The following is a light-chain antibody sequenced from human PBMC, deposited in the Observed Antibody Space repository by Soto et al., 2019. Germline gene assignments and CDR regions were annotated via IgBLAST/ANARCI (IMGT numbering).Light chain of an antibody. J-gene: IGLJ2*01. V-gene: IGLV2-14*03. CDR2: DVS. CDR1: SSDVGGYNY. CDR3: SSSTSSSAIEVV. Sequence: QSVLTQPASVSGSPGQSITISCAGTSSDVGGYNYVSWYQRHPGNAPKLMIYDVSNRPSGVSNRFSGSKSGNTASLTISGLQAEDEADYYCSSSTSSSAIEVVFGGGTQLTVL.